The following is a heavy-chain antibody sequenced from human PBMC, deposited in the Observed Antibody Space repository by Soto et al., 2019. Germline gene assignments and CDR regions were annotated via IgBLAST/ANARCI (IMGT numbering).Heavy chain of an antibody. CDR1: GYTFTSYA. J-gene: IGHJ3*02. Sequence: ASVKVSCKASGYTFTSYAMHWVRQAPGQRLEWMGWINAGNGNTKYSQKFQGRVTITRDTSASTAYMELSSLRSEDTAVYYCAYGSRRSDAFDIWGQGTMVTVSS. CDR3: AYGSRRSDAFDI. V-gene: IGHV1-3*01. D-gene: IGHD3-10*01. CDR2: INAGNGNT.